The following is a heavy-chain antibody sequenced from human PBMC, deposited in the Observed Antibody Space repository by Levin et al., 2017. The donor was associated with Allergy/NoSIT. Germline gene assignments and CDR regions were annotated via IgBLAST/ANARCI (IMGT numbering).Heavy chain of an antibody. CDR2: ITGSGGST. CDR1: GFTFRSYA. Sequence: GESLKISCAASGFTFRSYAMSWVRQAPGKGLEWVSAITGSGGSTYYADSVKGRFTISRDNSRNTLSLQMNCLRAEDTAVYYCAKDHLKAGPIDYWGQGALVTVSS. J-gene: IGHJ4*02. V-gene: IGHV3-23*01. D-gene: IGHD6-19*01. CDR3: AKDHLKAGPIDY.